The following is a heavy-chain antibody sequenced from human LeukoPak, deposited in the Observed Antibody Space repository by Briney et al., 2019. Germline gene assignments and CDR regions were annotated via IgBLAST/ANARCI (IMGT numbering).Heavy chain of an antibody. J-gene: IGHJ5*01. Sequence: ASVKVSCKASAYTFTSYGLIWVRQAPGQGLEWMGWISAYKGDTKYAQNLQDRVTMTIDTSTSTAYMELRSLRSDDTAVYYCARDPSGSTSGWFDYWGQGTLVTVSS. CDR3: ARDPSGSTSGWFDY. CDR2: ISAYKGDT. V-gene: IGHV1-18*01. CDR1: AYTFTSYG. D-gene: IGHD6-19*01.